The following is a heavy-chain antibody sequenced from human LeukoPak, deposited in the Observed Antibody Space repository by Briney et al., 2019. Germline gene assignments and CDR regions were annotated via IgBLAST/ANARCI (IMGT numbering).Heavy chain of an antibody. J-gene: IGHJ4*02. CDR2: IYYSGTT. CDR3: TGYSAGWSSGGGY. Sequence: SETLSLTCTVSGGSISSLTYYWGWIRQPPGKGLEWIASIYYSGTTYYSPSLKSRVAISVNRSNNQFSLRLSSVTAADTAVYFCTGYSAGWSSGGGYWGQGTVVTVSS. D-gene: IGHD6-19*01. V-gene: IGHV4-39*01. CDR1: GGSISSLTYY.